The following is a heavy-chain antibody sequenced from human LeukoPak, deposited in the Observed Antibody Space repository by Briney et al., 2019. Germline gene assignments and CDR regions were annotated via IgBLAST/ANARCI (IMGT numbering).Heavy chain of an antibody. V-gene: IGHV1-69*01. CDR2: IIPIFGTA. Sequence: SVKVSCKASGGTFSSYAISWVRQAPGQGLDWMGGIIPIFGTANYAQKFQGRVTITADESTSTAYMELSSLRSEDTAVYYCARDHCSSTSCYTWNWFDPWGQGTLVTVSS. J-gene: IGHJ5*02. D-gene: IGHD2-2*02. CDR3: ARDHCSSTSCYTWNWFDP. CDR1: GGTFSSYA.